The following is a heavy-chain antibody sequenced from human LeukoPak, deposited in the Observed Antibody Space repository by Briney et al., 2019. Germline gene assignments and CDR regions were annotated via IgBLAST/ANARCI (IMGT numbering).Heavy chain of an antibody. CDR1: GGSISSGSYY. CDR3: ASSGSYSPDAFDI. V-gene: IGHV4-61*02. J-gene: IGHJ3*02. D-gene: IGHD1-26*01. Sequence: PSETLSLTCTVSGGSISSGSYYWSWIRQPAGKGLGWIGRIYTSGSTNYNPSLKSRVTISVDTSKNQFSLKLSSVTAADTAVYYCASSGSYSPDAFDIWGQGTMVTVSS. CDR2: IYTSGST.